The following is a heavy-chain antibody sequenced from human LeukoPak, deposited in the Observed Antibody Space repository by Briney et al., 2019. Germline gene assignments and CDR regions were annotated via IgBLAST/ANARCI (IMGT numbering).Heavy chain of an antibody. V-gene: IGHV3-74*01. CDR2: INSDGSST. CDR3: ARGKTPAVTTPFDS. CDR1: GFTFSSYW. Sequence: PGGSLRLSCAASGFTFSSYWMRWVRQAPGKGLVWVSRINSDGSSTAYADSVKGRFTISRDNAKNTLYLQMNSLRAEDTAVYYCARGKTPAVTTPFDSWGQGTLVTVSS. J-gene: IGHJ4*02. D-gene: IGHD4-17*01.